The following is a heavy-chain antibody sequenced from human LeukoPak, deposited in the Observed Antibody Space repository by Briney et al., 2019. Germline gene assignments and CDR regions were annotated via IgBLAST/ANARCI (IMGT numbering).Heavy chain of an antibody. CDR3: AREAYSSGWPYFDY. J-gene: IGHJ4*02. CDR2: IYYSGST. D-gene: IGHD6-19*01. V-gene: IGHV4-30-4*01. CDR1: GGSISSGDYY. Sequence: SETLSLTCTVSGGSISSGDYYWSWIRQPPGEGLEWIGYIYYSGSTYYNPSLKSRVTISVDTSKNQFSLKLSSVTAADTAVYYCAREAYSSGWPYFDYWGQGTLVTVSS.